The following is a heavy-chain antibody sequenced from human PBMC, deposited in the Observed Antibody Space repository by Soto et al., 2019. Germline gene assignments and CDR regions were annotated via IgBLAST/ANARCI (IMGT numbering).Heavy chain of an antibody. CDR1: GYTFNSYG. CDR2: ISGYTGNT. D-gene: IGHD1-7*01. CDR3: AKDRGYDRHYHFDY. Sequence: ASVKVSCKASGYTFNSYGISWVRQAPGQGPEWMGWISGYTGNTKYPQKLQDRVTMSTDTSTSTAYLELRSLRSDDTAVYYCAKDRGYDRHYHFDYWGQGTLVTVSS. J-gene: IGHJ4*02. V-gene: IGHV1-18*01.